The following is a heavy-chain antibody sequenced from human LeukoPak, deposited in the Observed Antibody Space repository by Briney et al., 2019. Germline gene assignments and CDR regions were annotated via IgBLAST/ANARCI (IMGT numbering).Heavy chain of an antibody. D-gene: IGHD2-15*01. J-gene: IGHJ5*02. CDR1: GGSISSYY. V-gene: IGHV4-4*07. Sequence: PSETLSLTCTVSGGSISSYYWSWIRQPAGKGLEWIGRIYTSGSTNYNPSLKSRVTMSVDTSKNQFSLKLSSVTAADTAVYYCARDRVVVADKNWFDPWGQGTLVTVSS. CDR3: ARDRVVVADKNWFDP. CDR2: IYTSGST.